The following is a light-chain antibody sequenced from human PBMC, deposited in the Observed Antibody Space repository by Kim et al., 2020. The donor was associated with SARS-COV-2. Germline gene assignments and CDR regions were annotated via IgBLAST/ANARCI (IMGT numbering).Light chain of an antibody. CDR2: DGS. Sequence: GQSITISCTGTSSDVGSYNHVAWYQQHPGKAPKLIIYDGSKRPSGVSNRFSGSKSGNTASLTISGLQAEDEADYYCSSYTSSTTVVFGGGTQVTVL. V-gene: IGLV2-14*02. CDR3: SSYTSSTTVV. CDR1: SSDVGSYNH. J-gene: IGLJ2*01.